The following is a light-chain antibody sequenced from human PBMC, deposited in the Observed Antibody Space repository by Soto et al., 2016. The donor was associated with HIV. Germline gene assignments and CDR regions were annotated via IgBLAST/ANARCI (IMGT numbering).Light chain of an antibody. V-gene: IGKV1-5*03. J-gene: IGKJ1*01. CDR3: LQHSTYPWT. CDR1: QSVSWW. Sequence: DTQMTQSPSTLSASVGDRVTITCRASQSVSWWLAWYQQKPGKAPKLLMYKASTLESGVPLRFSGSGSGTEFTLTISSLQPEDFATYYCLQHSTYPWTFGQGTKVEYK. CDR2: KAS.